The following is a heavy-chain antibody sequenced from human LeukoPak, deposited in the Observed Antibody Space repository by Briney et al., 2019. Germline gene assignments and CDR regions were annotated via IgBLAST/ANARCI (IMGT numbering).Heavy chain of an antibody. D-gene: IGHD5-18*01. V-gene: IGHV3-33*06. CDR2: IWYDGSNK. CDR1: GFTFSSYG. CDR3: VQLDGYSYGYMVDY. Sequence: GGSLRLSCAASGFTFSSYGMHWVRQAPGKGLEWVAVIWYDGSNKYYADSVKGRFTISRDNSKNTLYLQMNSLRAEDTAVYYCVQLDGYSYGYMVDYWGQGTLVTVSS. J-gene: IGHJ4*02.